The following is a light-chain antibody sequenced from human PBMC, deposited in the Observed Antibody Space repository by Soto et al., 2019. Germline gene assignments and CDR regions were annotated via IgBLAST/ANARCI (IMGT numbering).Light chain of an antibody. CDR2: GAS. CDR3: QQYGSSGT. J-gene: IGKJ1*01. V-gene: IGKV3-20*01. CDR1: QNVNNR. Sequence: EILLTQSPGSLSVFPGERASLSCRASQNVNNRLAWYQQKAGQAPRLLISGASNRATGIPDRFSGSGSGTDFTLTISRLEPEDFAVYYCQQYGSSGTFGQGTKVDIK.